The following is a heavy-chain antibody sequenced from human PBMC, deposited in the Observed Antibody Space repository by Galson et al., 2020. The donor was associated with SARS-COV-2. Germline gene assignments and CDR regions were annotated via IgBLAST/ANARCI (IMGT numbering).Heavy chain of an antibody. CDR1: GGTISNFY. Sequence: SETLSLTCTVSGGTISNFYWSWIRQSPGKGLEWIGSVHYSGSTNYNPSLKGRVTISVDTSQNQFSLRLNSVTAADTAVYYCARDLMDYGGTNWFAPGAREPWSPSPQ. V-gene: IGHV4-59*01. CDR3: ARDLMDYGGTNWFAP. J-gene: IGHJ5*02. CDR2: VHYSGST. D-gene: IGHD4-17*01.